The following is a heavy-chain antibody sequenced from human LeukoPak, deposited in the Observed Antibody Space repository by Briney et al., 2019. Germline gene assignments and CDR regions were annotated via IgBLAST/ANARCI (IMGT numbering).Heavy chain of an antibody. J-gene: IGHJ5*02. CDR1: GYTFSSYG. CDR2: ISDYNGNT. Sequence: VASVKVSCKASGYTFSSYGISWVRQAPGQGLEWMGWISDYNGNTNYAQKLQGRVTMTTDPFTSTAYMELRSLRSDDTAVYYCAREGPDRAACFDPWGQGTLVTVSS. D-gene: IGHD6-25*01. CDR3: AREGPDRAACFDP. V-gene: IGHV1-18*01.